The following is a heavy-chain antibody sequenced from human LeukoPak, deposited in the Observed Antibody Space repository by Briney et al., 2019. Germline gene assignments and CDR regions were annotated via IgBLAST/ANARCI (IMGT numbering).Heavy chain of an antibody. V-gene: IGHV1-8*01. J-gene: IGHJ4*02. D-gene: IGHD3-9*01. Sequence: ASVKVSCKASGYTFTSYDINWVRQATGQGLEWMGWMNPNSGNTGYAQKFQGRVTMTRNTSISTAYMELSSLRSEDTAVYYCARGDLLTGYYIYGYWGQGTLVTVSS. CDR2: MNPNSGNT. CDR3: ARGDLLTGYYIYGY. CDR1: GYTFTSYD.